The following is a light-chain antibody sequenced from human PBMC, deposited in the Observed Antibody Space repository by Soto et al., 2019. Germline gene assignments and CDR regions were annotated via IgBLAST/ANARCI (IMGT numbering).Light chain of an antibody. J-gene: IGKJ5*01. CDR3: QQDGSSPPVT. CDR1: QSVSSSY. Sequence: EIVLTQSPGTLSLSPGERATLSCRASQSVSSSYLAWYQQKPGQAPRLLIYGASSRATGIPDRFSGSGSGTDFTLTISRLEPEDSAVYYCQQDGSSPPVTFGQGTRLEIK. CDR2: GAS. V-gene: IGKV3-20*01.